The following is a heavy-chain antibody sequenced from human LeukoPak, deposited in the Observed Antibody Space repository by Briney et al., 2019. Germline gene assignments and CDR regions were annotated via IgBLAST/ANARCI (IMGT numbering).Heavy chain of an antibody. CDR2: LYNSGSS. CDR1: GGSISNYY. CDR3: TRGAGWLIDY. Sequence: SETLSLTCSVSGGSISNYYWNWIRQPPGKGLEWIGTLYNSGSSTYNPSLKSRVTISVDTSKEQFSLKVNSVTAADTAVYYCTRGAGWLIDYWGQGILVTVSS. V-gene: IGHV4-59*01. J-gene: IGHJ4*02. D-gene: IGHD3-16*01.